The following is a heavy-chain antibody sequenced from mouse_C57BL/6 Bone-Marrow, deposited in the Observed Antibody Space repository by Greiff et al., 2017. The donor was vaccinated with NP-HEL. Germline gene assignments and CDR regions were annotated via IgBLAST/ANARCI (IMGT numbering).Heavy chain of an antibody. CDR3: ARAKGGMWGITTVYFDY. Sequence: QVQLQQPGAELVRPGSSVKLSCKASGYTFTSYWMDWVKQRPGQGLEWIGNIYPSDSETHYNQKFKDKATLTVDKSSSTAYMQLSSLTSEDSAVYYCARAKGGMWGITTVYFDYWGQGTTLTVSS. CDR1: GYTFTSYW. J-gene: IGHJ2*01. V-gene: IGHV1-61*01. CDR2: IYPSDSET. D-gene: IGHD1-1*01.